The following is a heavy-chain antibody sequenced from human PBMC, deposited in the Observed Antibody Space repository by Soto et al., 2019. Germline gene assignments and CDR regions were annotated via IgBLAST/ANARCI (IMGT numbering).Heavy chain of an antibody. CDR3: ARDQALPVTIFGVVRPQQTCDY. Sequence: ASVKVSCKASGYTFTGYYMHWVRQAPGQGLGRMGWINPNSGGTNYAQKFQGRVTMTRDTSRSTAYMERSSLRSDDTAVYYCARDQALPVTIFGVVRPQQTCDYWGQGTLVTVSS. V-gene: IGHV1-2*02. J-gene: IGHJ4*02. CDR1: GYTFTGYY. CDR2: INPNSGGT. D-gene: IGHD3-3*01.